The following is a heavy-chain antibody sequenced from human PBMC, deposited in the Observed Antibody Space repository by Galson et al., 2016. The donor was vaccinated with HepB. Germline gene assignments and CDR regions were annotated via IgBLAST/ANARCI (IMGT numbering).Heavy chain of an antibody. CDR1: GLSSSSYA. CDR2: ITGRGTST. Sequence: LRLSCAASGLSSSSYAMSWVRQAPGKGLEWVSTITGRGTSTYYADPVEGRFTISRDNSKSTLYLQMNGLRAEDTAVYYCAKDPQWTTSSRGAFDVWGQGTMLTVFS. J-gene: IGHJ3*01. V-gene: IGHV3-23*01. D-gene: IGHD6-6*01. CDR3: AKDPQWTTSSRGAFDV.